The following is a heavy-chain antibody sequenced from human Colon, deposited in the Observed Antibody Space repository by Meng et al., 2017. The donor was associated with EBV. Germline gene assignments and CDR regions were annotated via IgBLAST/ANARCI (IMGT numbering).Heavy chain of an antibody. Sequence: QVQLFKSGSVLKKPGASVKASCKASGYSLRSYAVNWLRQAPGRGLEWMGWINPSTAHPTYAQDFTGRFVFSLDISVNTAYLQINSLKAEDTAIYYCVRDVPDGDISLFDSWGQGTLVTVSS. CDR3: VRDVPDGDISLFDS. V-gene: IGHV7-4-1*02. D-gene: IGHD2-21*02. CDR2: INPSTAHP. CDR1: GYSLRSYA. J-gene: IGHJ4*02.